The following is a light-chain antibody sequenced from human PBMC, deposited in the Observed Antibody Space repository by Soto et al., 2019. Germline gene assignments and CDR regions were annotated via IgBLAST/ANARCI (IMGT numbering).Light chain of an antibody. CDR2: GAS. CDR1: QSVSSNY. V-gene: IGKV3-20*01. J-gene: IGKJ5*01. CDR3: QQYGSSLIT. Sequence: EIVLTQFPGTLSLSQGERATLSCRASQSVSSNYLAWYQQKPGQAPRLLIYGASRRATGIPDRFSGSGSGTDFTLTINRLEPEDFAVYYCQQYGSSLITFGQGTRLEIK.